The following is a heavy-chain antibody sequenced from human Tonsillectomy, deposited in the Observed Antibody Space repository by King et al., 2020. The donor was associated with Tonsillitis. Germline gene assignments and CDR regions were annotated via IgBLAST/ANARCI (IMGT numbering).Heavy chain of an antibody. CDR2: INHGGST. Sequence: VQLQQWGAGLLKPSETLSLTCAVYGGSFSGYYWSWIRQPPGKGLEWIGEINHGGSTNYNPSLKSRVTISVDTSKSQFSLKLNSGTAADTAVYYCARAFSVTRLDWGRGTLVTVSS. CDR3: ARAFSVTRLD. V-gene: IGHV4-34*01. CDR1: GGSFSGYY. D-gene: IGHD4-17*01. J-gene: IGHJ4*02.